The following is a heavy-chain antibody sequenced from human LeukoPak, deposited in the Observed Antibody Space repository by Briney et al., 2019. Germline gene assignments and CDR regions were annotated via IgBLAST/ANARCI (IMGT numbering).Heavy chain of an antibody. CDR3: AKGIYGSGSYYSNYYYNMDV. Sequence: GGSLRLSCAASGFTFSTYGMNWVRQAPGKGLEWVSGISGSANSTDYADSVKGRFTISRDNSKNTVYLQMNSLRAEDTAVYYCAKGIYGSGSYYSNYYYNMDVWGKGTTVTISS. CDR2: ISGSANST. D-gene: IGHD3-10*01. CDR1: GFTFSTYG. J-gene: IGHJ6*03. V-gene: IGHV3-23*01.